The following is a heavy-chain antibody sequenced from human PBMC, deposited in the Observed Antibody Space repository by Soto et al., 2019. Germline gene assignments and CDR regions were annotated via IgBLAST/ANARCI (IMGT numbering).Heavy chain of an antibody. J-gene: IGHJ4*02. CDR2: IWYDGSNK. CDR3: ARDKRIPFYYFDY. D-gene: IGHD2-21*01. CDR1: GFTLSSYG. V-gene: IGHV3-33*01. Sequence: GGSLRLSCAASGFTLSSYGMHWVRQAPGKGLEWVAVIWYDGSNKYYADSVKGRFTISRDNSKNTLYLQMNSLRAEDTAVYYCARDKRIPFYYFDYWGQGTLVTVSS.